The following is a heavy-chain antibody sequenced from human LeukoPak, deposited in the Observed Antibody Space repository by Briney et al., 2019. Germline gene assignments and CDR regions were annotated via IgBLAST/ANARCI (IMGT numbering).Heavy chain of an antibody. CDR3: AKRSRGIAVAGAFDY. CDR1: GFTFDDYA. CDR2: ISWNSGSI. D-gene: IGHD6-19*01. Sequence: PGRSLRLSCAASGFTFDDYAMHWVRQAPGKGLEWVSGISWNSGSIGYADSVKGRFTISRDNAKNSLYLQMNSLRAEDTALYYCAKRSRGIAVAGAFDYWGQGTLVTVSS. V-gene: IGHV3-9*01. J-gene: IGHJ4*02.